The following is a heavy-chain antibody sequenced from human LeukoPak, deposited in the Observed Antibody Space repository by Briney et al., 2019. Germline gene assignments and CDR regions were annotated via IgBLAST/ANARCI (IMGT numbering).Heavy chain of an antibody. CDR3: ARTRYYYGSRSYGAPYYFDY. CDR1: GGSISSGSYY. CDR2: IYYSGST. D-gene: IGHD3-10*01. V-gene: IGHV4-39*01. Sequence: SETLSLTCTVSGGSISSGSYYWGWIRQPPGKGLEWIGSIYYSGSTYYNPSLKNRLTISVDTSKNQFSLKLSSVTAADTAVYYCARTRYYYGSRSYGAPYYFDYWGQGTLVTVSS. J-gene: IGHJ4*02.